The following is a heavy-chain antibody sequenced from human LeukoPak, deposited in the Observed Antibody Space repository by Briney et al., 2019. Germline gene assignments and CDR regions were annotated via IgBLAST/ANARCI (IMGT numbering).Heavy chain of an antibody. J-gene: IGHJ4*02. Sequence: SQTLSLTCTVSGGSISSGSYYWSWLRQPAGKGLEWIGRIYTSGSTNYNPSLKSRVTISVYTSKNQFSLKLSSVTAADTAVYYCARWRYGSGKYFDYWGQGTLVTVSS. D-gene: IGHD3-10*01. CDR2: IYTSGST. CDR1: GGSISSGSYY. V-gene: IGHV4-61*02. CDR3: ARWRYGSGKYFDY.